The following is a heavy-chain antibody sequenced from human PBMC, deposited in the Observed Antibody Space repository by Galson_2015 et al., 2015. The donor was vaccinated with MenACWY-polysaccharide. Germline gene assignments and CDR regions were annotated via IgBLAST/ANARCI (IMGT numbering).Heavy chain of an antibody. D-gene: IGHD2-2*01. CDR2: MYGDGASA. CDR1: GYVFTSYH. Sequence: SVKVSCKASGYVFTSYHIHWVRQAPGQGLEWMGVMYGDGASATHAQKFQGRVTVSRETSTNTVYMEVSSLTSEDTAVYYCARAWADCSANNCYNWFAPWGQGPLVPVSS. J-gene: IGHJ5*02. V-gene: IGHV1-46*01. CDR3: ARAWADCSANNCYNWFAP.